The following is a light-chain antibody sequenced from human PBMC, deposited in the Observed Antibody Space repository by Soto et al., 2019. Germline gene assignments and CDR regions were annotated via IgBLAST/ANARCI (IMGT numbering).Light chain of an antibody. J-gene: IGLJ1*01. CDR3: SSFAGTNSFV. CDR2: EVT. CDR1: SSDVGGYSY. V-gene: IGLV2-11*01. Sequence: QSVLTQPRSVSGSPGHSVTISCTGTSSDVGGYSYVSWYQQHPGKAPKLIIYEVTRRPSGVPDRIFASKSDTTASLTVSGLQAEDEADYYCSSFAGTNSFVFGTGTKVTVL.